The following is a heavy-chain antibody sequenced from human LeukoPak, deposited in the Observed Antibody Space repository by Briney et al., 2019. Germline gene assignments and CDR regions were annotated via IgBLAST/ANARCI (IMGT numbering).Heavy chain of an antibody. CDR1: GYRFTSYW. D-gene: IGHD5-24*01. Sequence: GESLQISCKGSGYRFTSYWIGWVRQMPGKGLEWMGIIYPADSDTRYSPSFQGQVTISVDKSISTAYLQWSSLKASDTAMYYCARQGDGYINNYFDPWGQGTLVTVSS. V-gene: IGHV5-51*01. J-gene: IGHJ5*02. CDR2: IYPADSDT. CDR3: ARQGDGYINNYFDP.